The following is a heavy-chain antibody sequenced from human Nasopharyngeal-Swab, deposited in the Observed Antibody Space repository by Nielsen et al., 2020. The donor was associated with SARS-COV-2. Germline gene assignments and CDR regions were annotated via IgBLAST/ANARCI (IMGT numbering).Heavy chain of an antibody. Sequence: GESLKISCAASGFTFSSFGMHWVRQAPGKGLEWVAFIAHDASNEYYGDSVKGRFSISRDNARNTLSLQMNSLRVEDTAVYYCVKDMGGPYDDWGQGTLVTVSS. J-gene: IGHJ4*02. V-gene: IGHV3-30*18. CDR2: IAHDASNE. CDR1: GFTFSSFG. CDR3: VKDMGGPYDD. D-gene: IGHD1-26*01.